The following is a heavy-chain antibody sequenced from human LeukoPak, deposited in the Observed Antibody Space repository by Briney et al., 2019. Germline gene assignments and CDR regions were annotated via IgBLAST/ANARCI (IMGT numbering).Heavy chain of an antibody. V-gene: IGHV4-39*07. Sequence: PSETLSLTCTVSGGSIRSSYYYWGWICQPPGKGLEWIGSIYDSGSTYYNPSLKSRVTISVDTSKNQFSLKLSSVTAADTAVYYCASLSGSYLDYWGQGTLVTVSS. CDR1: GGSIRSSYYY. D-gene: IGHD1-26*01. CDR3: ASLSGSYLDY. CDR2: IYDSGST. J-gene: IGHJ4*02.